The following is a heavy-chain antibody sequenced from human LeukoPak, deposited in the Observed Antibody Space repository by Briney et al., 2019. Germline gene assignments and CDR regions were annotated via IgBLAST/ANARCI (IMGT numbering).Heavy chain of an antibody. D-gene: IGHD6-13*01. V-gene: IGHV3-21*01. CDR2: ISSSSSYI. CDR3: ARGAAAGQDY. CDR1: GFTFSSYS. Sequence: GESLKISCAASGFTFSSYSMNWVRQAPGKGLEWVSSISSSSSYIYYADSVKGRFTISRDNAKNSLYLQMNSLRAEDTAVYYCARGAAAGQDYWGQGTLVTVSS. J-gene: IGHJ4*02.